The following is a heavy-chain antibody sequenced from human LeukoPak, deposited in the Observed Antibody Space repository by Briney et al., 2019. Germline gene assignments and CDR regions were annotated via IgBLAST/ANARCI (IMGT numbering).Heavy chain of an antibody. J-gene: IGHJ5*02. Sequence: QPGGSLRLACAASGLTFSSYSMNWVRQAPGKGLEWVSSISSSSSYIYYADSVKGRFTISRDNAKNSLYLQMNSLRAEDTAVYYCARTETTLERYFAWLLNWFDPWGQGTLVTVSS. V-gene: IGHV3-21*01. CDR1: GLTFSSYS. D-gene: IGHD3-9*01. CDR3: ARTETTLERYFAWLLNWFDP. CDR2: ISSSSSYI.